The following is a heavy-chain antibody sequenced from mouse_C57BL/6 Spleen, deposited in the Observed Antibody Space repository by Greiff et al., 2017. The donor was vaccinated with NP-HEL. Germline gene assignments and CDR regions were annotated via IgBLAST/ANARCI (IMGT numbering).Heavy chain of an antibody. CDR3: ARQGFITTEYFDV. Sequence: DVQLVESGGGLVKPGGSLKLSCAASGFTFSSYTMSWVRQTPEKRLEWVATISGGGGNTYYPDSVKGRFTISRDNAKNTLYLQMSSLRSEDTALYYCARQGFITTEYFDVWGTGTTVTVSS. V-gene: IGHV5-9*01. CDR2: ISGGGGNT. D-gene: IGHD1-1*01. CDR1: GFTFSSYT. J-gene: IGHJ1*03.